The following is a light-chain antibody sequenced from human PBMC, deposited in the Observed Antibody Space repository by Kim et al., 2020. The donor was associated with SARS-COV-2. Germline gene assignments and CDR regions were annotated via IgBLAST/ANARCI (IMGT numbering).Light chain of an antibody. V-gene: IGKV3-20*01. Sequence: SPGERATLSFRASPSVCGSFFAWSQQKPGQAPRLLIYGASSRATGIPARFSGSGSGTDFTLTISRLQPEDFAVYYCQQYGRSPITFGQGTRLEI. CDR1: PSVCGSF. CDR2: GAS. J-gene: IGKJ5*01. CDR3: QQYGRSPIT.